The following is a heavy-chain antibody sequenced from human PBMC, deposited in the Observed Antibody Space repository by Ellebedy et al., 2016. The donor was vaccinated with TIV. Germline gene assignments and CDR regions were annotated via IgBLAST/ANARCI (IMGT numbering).Heavy chain of an antibody. CDR3: ARDKPGGDNWFDP. Sequence: AASVKVSCNASGYIVTNHAIHWVRQAPGQSFEWMGWIYPANGDTKYSQQFQGRVTFTSDTSASTAYMELSSLRSEDTAVYYCARDKPGGDNWFDPWGQGTLVTVSS. D-gene: IGHD3-16*01. CDR1: GYIVTNHA. V-gene: IGHV1-3*01. J-gene: IGHJ5*02. CDR2: IYPANGDT.